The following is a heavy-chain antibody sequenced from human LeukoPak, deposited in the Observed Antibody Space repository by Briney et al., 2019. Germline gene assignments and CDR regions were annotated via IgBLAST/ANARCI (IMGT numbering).Heavy chain of an antibody. CDR2: IIPIFGTA. V-gene: IGHV1-69*13. CDR3: ASLGMSSSSSHYYYMDV. J-gene: IGHJ6*03. CDR1: GGTFSSYA. D-gene: IGHD6-6*01. Sequence: ASVKVSCEASGGTFSSYAISWVRQAPGQGLEWMGGIIPIFGTANYAQKLQGRVTITADESTSTAYMELSSLRSEDTAVYYCASLGMSSSSSHYYYMDVWGKGTTVTVSS.